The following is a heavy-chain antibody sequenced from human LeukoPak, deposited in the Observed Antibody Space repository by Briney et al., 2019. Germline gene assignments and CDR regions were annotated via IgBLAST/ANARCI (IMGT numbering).Heavy chain of an antibody. V-gene: IGHV4-59*01. Sequence: SETLSLTCTVSGGSISSYYWSWIRQHPGKGLEWIGYIYYSGSTNYNPSLKSRVTISVDTSENQFSLKLSSVTAADTAVYYCARGDLAGTTSYYFDYWGQGTLVTVSS. J-gene: IGHJ4*02. CDR2: IYYSGST. CDR3: ARGDLAGTTSYYFDY. D-gene: IGHD1-7*01. CDR1: GGSISSYY.